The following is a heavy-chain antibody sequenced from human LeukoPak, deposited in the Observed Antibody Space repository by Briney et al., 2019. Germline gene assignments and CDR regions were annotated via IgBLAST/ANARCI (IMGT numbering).Heavy chain of an antibody. V-gene: IGHV4-61*02. CDR2: IYTSGST. D-gene: IGHD5-12*01. J-gene: IGHJ6*03. CDR3: ARVPADIVATYYMDV. Sequence: NASQNLSLTCTVSGCSISSGSYYWSWIRQPAGKGLEWIGRIYTSGSTNYNPSLKSRVTISVDTSKNQFSLKLSSVTAADTAVYDCARVPADIVATYYMDVWGKGTTVTVSS. CDR1: GCSISSGSYY.